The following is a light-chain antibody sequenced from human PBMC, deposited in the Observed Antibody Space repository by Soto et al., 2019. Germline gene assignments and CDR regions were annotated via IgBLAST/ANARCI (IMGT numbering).Light chain of an antibody. Sequence: EIVMTQTPATVSASPGESATLSCRASQSIGSNLAWYQQKPGQAPRLLIYVASTRATGIPPRFSGSGSRTEFTLTISSLQSEDFAIYYCQQCDNWPRTFGQGTKVEIK. CDR3: QQCDNWPRT. CDR1: QSIGSN. V-gene: IGKV3-15*01. CDR2: VAS. J-gene: IGKJ1*01.